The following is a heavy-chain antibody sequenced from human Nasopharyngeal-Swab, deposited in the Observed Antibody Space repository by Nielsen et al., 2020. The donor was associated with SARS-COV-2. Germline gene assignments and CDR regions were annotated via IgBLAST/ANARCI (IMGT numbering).Heavy chain of an antibody. CDR1: GSTFSAHY. D-gene: IGHD6-13*01. Sequence: GESLKTSCAASGSTFSAHYMDWVRPAPGKGPEWVCRSRNKANSYTTEYAASVKGRFTISRDDSTNSLYLQMSSLRTEDTALYYCARDLSSIWTSGLGVWGQGTTVIVSS. CDR2: SRNKANSYTT. V-gene: IGHV3-72*01. CDR3: ARDLSSIWTSGLGV. J-gene: IGHJ6*02.